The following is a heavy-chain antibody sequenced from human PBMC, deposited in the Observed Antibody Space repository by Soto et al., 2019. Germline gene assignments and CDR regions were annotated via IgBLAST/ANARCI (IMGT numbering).Heavy chain of an antibody. D-gene: IGHD6-6*01. CDR3: AKDLSRRAARPGYYYYYMDV. CDR1: GFTFDDYA. V-gene: IGHV3-9*01. J-gene: IGHJ6*03. CDR2: ISWNSGSI. Sequence: GGSLRLSCAASGFTFDDYAMHWVRQAPGKGLEWVSGISWNSGSIGYADSVKGRFTISRDNAKNSLYLQMNSLRAEDTALYYCAKDLSRRAARPGYYYYYMDVWGKGTTVTVSS.